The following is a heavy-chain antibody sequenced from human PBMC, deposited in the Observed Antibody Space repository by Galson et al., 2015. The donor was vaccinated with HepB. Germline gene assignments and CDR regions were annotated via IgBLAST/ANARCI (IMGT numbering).Heavy chain of an antibody. J-gene: IGHJ4*02. CDR2: IYSGGST. CDR3: ARGGVVVPAAMPVGY. Sequence: SLRLSCAASGFTFSSYGIHWVRQAPGKGLEWVSVIYSGGSTYYADSVKGRFTISRDNSKNTLYLQMNSLRAEDTAVYYCARGGVVVPAAMPVGYWGQGTLVTVSS. V-gene: IGHV3-53*01. D-gene: IGHD2-2*01. CDR1: GFTFSSYG.